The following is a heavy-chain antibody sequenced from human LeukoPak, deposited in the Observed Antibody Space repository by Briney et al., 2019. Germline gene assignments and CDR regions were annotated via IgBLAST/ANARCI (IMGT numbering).Heavy chain of an antibody. J-gene: IGHJ3*02. Sequence: GGSLRLSCAASGFTFSSYSMNWVRQAPGKGLEWVSYISSSSSTIYYADSVKGRFTISRDNAKNSLYLQMNSLRAEDTAVYYCATERFDGFDMWGQGTMDTVSS. CDR3: ATERFDGFDM. CDR1: GFTFSSYS. CDR2: ISSSSSTI. D-gene: IGHD1-14*01. V-gene: IGHV3-48*04.